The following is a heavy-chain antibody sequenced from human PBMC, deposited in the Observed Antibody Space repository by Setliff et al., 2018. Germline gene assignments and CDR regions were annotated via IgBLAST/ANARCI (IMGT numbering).Heavy chain of an antibody. CDR1: GGTFSSYA. CDR2: IIPIFGTA. CDR3: ARVKVIVGATPRTYYMDV. V-gene: IGHV1-69*06. J-gene: IGHJ6*03. D-gene: IGHD1-26*01. Sequence: ASVKVSCKASGGTFSSYAISWVRQAPGQGLEWMGRIIPIFGTANYAQKFQGRVTITADKSTSTAYMELSRLRSEDTAVYYCARVKVIVGATPRTYYMDVWGKGTTVTVSS.